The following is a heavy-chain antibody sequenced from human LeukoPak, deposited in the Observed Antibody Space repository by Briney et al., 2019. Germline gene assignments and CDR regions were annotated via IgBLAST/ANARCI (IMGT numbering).Heavy chain of an antibody. D-gene: IGHD4-23*01. CDR2: IIPIFGTA. V-gene: IGHV1-69*01. Sequence: ASVKVSCKAPGGTFSSYAISWVRQAPGQGLEWMGGIIPIFGTANYAQKFQGRVTITADESTSTAYMELSSLRSEDTAVYYCARDGSYYGGNPRGRYFDLWGRGTLVTVSS. CDR3: ARDGSYYGGNPRGRYFDL. CDR1: GGTFSSYA. J-gene: IGHJ2*01.